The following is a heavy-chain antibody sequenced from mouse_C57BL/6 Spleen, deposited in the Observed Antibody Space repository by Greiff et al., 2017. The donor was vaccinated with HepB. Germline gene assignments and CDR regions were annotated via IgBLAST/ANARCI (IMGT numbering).Heavy chain of an antibody. CDR2: ISYDGSN. CDR3: ARPYSNYDTWFAY. J-gene: IGHJ3*01. D-gene: IGHD2-5*01. CDR1: GYSITSGYY. V-gene: IGHV3-6*01. Sequence: EVHLVESGPGLVKPSQSLSLTCYVTGYSITSGYYWNWIRQFPGNKLEWMGYISYDGSNNYNPSLKNRISITRDTSKNQFFLKLNSVTTEDTATYYCARPYSNYDTWFAYWGQGTLVTVSA.